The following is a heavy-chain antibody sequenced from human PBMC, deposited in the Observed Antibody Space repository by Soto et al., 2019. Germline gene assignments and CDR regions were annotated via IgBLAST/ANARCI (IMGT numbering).Heavy chain of an antibody. D-gene: IGHD3-16*02. CDR2: FDPEDGET. V-gene: IGHV1-24*01. CDR1: GHTLTELS. CDR3: GTIIDYVCGCYRDYAY. Sequence: ASVMVSCKDSGHTLTELSIHWVRQAPGKGLEWMGCFDPEDGETIYAQKFQGRVTMTEDTSTDTAYMELSSLRSEDTAVYYCGTIIDYVCGCYRDYAYWGQGTLVNVSS. J-gene: IGHJ4*02.